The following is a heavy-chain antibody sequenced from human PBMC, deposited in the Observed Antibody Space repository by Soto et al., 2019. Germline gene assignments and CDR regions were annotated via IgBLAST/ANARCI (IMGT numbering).Heavy chain of an antibody. J-gene: IGHJ6*02. CDR3: ASQNNPYYYYGMDV. V-gene: IGHV4-39*01. D-gene: IGHD1-1*01. Sequence: QLQLQESGPGLVKPSETLSLTFTVSGGYISSSSYYWGWIRQPPGKGREWIGSIYYSGSTYYNPSLKSRGTISVDTSTTQVSLKLSSVTAADTAVYYFASQNNPYYYYGMDVWGQGTTVTVSS. CDR2: IYYSGST. CDR1: GGYISSSSYY.